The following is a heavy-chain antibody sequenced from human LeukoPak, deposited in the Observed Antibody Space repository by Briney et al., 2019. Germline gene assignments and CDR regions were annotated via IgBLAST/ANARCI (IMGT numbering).Heavy chain of an antibody. V-gene: IGHV1-46*01. CDR2: INPSGVTT. J-gene: IGHJ4*02. D-gene: IGHD3-22*01. CDR3: ARDLGGRSGSLDY. CDR1: GYTFTCYY. Sequence: SVEVSRKASGYTFTCYYMHWVRQAPGQGLEWMGIINPSGVTTIYAQKFQGRVTVTRDTSTSTVYMELSSLRSEDTAVYYCARDLGGRSGSLDYWGQGTLVTVSS.